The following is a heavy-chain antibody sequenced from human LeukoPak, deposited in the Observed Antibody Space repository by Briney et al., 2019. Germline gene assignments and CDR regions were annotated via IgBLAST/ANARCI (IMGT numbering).Heavy chain of an antibody. CDR3: ARDVSMDIGGSDC. CDR1: GFTFSSYA. Sequence: PGGSLRLSCAASGFTFSSYAMSWVRQAPGKGLEWVSVISDSGDATFYADSVKGRFTMSRDNSKKTLYLQLNSLRAEDTAVYYCARDVSMDIGGSDCWGPGTLVTVSS. D-gene: IGHD2-2*03. CDR2: ISDSGDAT. J-gene: IGHJ4*02. V-gene: IGHV3-23*01.